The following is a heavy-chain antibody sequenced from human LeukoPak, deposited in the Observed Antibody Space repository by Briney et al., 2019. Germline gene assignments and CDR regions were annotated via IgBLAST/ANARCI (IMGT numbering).Heavy chain of an antibody. CDR3: ARERRRGYYDFWSGHTKFDY. D-gene: IGHD3-3*01. CDR2: ISTSSSTI. V-gene: IGHV3-48*01. CDR1: GFTFSSYT. Sequence: GGSLRLSCAASGFTFSSYTMKWVRQAPGKGLEWVSHISTSSSTIYYADSVKGRFTISRDNAKNSLYLQMNSLRAEDTAVYYCARERRRGYYDFWSGHTKFDYWGQGTLVTVSS. J-gene: IGHJ4*02.